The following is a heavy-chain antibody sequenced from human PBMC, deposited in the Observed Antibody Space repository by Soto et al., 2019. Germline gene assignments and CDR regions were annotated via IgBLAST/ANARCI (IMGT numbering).Heavy chain of an antibody. CDR2: IIPIFGTA. Sequence: GASVKVSCKASGGTFSSYAISWVRQAPGQGLEWMGGIIPIFGTANYAQKFQGRVTITADESTSTAYMELSSLRSEDTAVYYCAIPRGNTAMGTVPRYYYYGMDVWGQGTTVTVSS. D-gene: IGHD5-18*01. CDR3: AIPRGNTAMGTVPRYYYYGMDV. J-gene: IGHJ6*02. V-gene: IGHV1-69*13. CDR1: GGTFSSYA.